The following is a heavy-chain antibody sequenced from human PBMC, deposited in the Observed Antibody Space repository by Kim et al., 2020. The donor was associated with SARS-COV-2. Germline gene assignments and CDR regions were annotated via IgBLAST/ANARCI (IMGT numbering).Heavy chain of an antibody. CDR2: ISGSGGDT. J-gene: IGHJ4*02. CDR1: GFSFTNYA. CDR3: TRFKWFGEEGF. D-gene: IGHD3-10*01. V-gene: IGHV3-23*01. Sequence: GGSLRLSCVGSGFSFTNYAMSWVRQAPGKGLDWVLRISGSGGDTFYADSVKGRFTISRDNSKNTLYLQMNSLRVEDTAVYYCTRFKWFGEEGFWGQGTLVIVSS.